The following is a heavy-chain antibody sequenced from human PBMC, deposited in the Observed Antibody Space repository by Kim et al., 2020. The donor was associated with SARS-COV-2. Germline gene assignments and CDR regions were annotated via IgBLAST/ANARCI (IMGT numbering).Heavy chain of an antibody. CDR3: TREQPKTLDY. D-gene: IGHD6-13*01. J-gene: IGHJ4*02. Sequence: ASVKVSCKASGYTFSSHYMHWLRQAPGQGLEWMAIINPTGDFTNYAQKFQGRLTVTRDTSTNTLHMELTSLISEDTAIYFCTREQPKTLDYWGQGTPVTV. CDR2: INPTGDFT. CDR1: GYTFSSHY. V-gene: IGHV1-46*01.